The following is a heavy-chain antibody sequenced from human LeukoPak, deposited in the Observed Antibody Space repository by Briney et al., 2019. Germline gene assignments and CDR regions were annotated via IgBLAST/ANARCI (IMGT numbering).Heavy chain of an antibody. V-gene: IGHV3-21*01. CDR3: ARDSDSGWYDVDC. Sequence: GGSLRLSCAASGFTFSRYGMHWVRQAPGKGLEWVSSISSSSSYIYYADSVKGRFTISRDNAKNSLYLQMNGLRAEDTAVYYCARDSDSGWYDVDCWGQGTLVTVSS. CDR1: GFTFSRYG. J-gene: IGHJ4*02. D-gene: IGHD6-19*01. CDR2: ISSSSSYI.